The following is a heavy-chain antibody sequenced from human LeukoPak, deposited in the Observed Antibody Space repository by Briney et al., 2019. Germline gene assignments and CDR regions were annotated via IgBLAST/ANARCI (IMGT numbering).Heavy chain of an antibody. CDR1: GFTFSSYG. V-gene: IGHV3-30*02. Sequence: GGSLRLSCAASGFTFSSYGMHWVRQAPGKGLEWVAFIRYDGSNKYYADSVKGRFTISRDNSKNTLYLQMNSLRAEDTAVYYCAKDEFGTQDWGGDYWGQGTLVTVSS. J-gene: IGHJ4*02. CDR2: IRYDGSNK. D-gene: IGHD7-27*01. CDR3: AKDEFGTQDWGGDY.